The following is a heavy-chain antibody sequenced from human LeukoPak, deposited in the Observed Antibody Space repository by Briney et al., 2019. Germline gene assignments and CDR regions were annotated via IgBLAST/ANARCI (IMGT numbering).Heavy chain of an antibody. CDR1: GFTFSSYA. D-gene: IGHD3-10*01. J-gene: IGHJ5*02. Sequence: HPGGSLRLSCAASGFTFSSYAMSWVRQAPGKGLEWVSAISGSGGSTYYADSVKGRFTISRDNAKNSLYLQMNSLRDEDTAVYYCARALGTMVYWLDPWGQGTLVTVSS. CDR2: ISGSGGST. V-gene: IGHV3-23*01. CDR3: ARALGTMVYWLDP.